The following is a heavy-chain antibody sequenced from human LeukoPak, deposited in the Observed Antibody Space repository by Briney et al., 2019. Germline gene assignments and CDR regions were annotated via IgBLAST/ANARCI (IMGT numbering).Heavy chain of an antibody. V-gene: IGHV4-61*02. CDR3: AREVRFLEWLPHAFDY. Sequence: SETLSLTCTVSGGSISSGSYYWSWIRQPAGKGLEWIGRIYTSGSTNYNPSHNSRVTISVYTSKNQFSLKLSSVTAADTAVYYCAREVRFLEWLPHAFDYWGQGTLVTVSS. J-gene: IGHJ4*02. D-gene: IGHD3-3*01. CDR1: GGSISSGSYY. CDR2: IYTSGST.